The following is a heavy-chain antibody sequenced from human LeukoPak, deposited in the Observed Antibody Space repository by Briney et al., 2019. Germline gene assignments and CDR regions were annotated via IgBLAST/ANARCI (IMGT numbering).Heavy chain of an antibody. D-gene: IGHD3-9*01. J-gene: IGHJ4*02. V-gene: IGHV3-21*01. CDR1: GFTFSSYS. CDR2: ISSSSSYI. CDR3: ARGRHYDILTGYLNPYYFDY. Sequence: GGSLRLSCAASGFTFSSYSMNWVRQAPGKGLEWVSSISSSSSYIYYAYSVKCLFTISRDNANNSLYLQMNSLRAEDTAVYYCARGRHYDILTGYLNPYYFDYWGQGTLVTVSS.